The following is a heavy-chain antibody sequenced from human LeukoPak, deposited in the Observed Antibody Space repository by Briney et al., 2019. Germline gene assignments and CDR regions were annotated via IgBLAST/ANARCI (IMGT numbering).Heavy chain of an antibody. J-gene: IGHJ6*02. CDR2: INWNGGGT. D-gene: IGHD1-26*01. CDR1: GFTFKDYG. CDR3: AKHMRATNTYSFFGLDV. V-gene: IGHV3-9*01. Sequence: GGPVRLSCAATGFTFKDYGMHCVPQPPGKGREWVSSINWNGGGTDYADSVKGRFTISRDNAKNSLYLQLSSLRPEDTALYYCAKHMRATNTYSFFGLDVWGQGTTVTVSS.